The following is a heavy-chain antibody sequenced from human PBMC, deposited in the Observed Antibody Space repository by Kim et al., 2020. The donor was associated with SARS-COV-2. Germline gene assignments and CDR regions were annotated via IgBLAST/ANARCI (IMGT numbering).Heavy chain of an antibody. Sequence: GGSLRLSCAGSGFTFSNAWMSWVRQTPGKGLEWVGRIKSKTDGGTTDYAAPLKGRFTISRDDSKNTLHLQMNSLKAEDTAVYYCTTDAGGQLLGGGAFEIWGPGTMVTVSS. D-gene: IGHD1-7*01. CDR3: TTDAGGQLLGGGAFEI. CDR1: GFTFSNAW. V-gene: IGHV3-15*01. J-gene: IGHJ3*02. CDR2: IKSKTDGGTT.